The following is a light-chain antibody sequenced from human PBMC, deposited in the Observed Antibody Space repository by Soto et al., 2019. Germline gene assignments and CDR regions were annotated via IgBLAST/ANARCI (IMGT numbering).Light chain of an antibody. CDR2: DAS. CDR3: QQCNGYSRT. CDR1: QRINNW. J-gene: IGKJ1*01. V-gene: IGKV1-5*01. Sequence: DIQMTQSPSTLSASVGDRVTITCRASQRINNWLAWYQQKPGKAPKILISDASSLERGVPSRFSGSGSGTEFTLTISSLQPDDFATYYGQQCNGYSRTFGQGTKVEIK.